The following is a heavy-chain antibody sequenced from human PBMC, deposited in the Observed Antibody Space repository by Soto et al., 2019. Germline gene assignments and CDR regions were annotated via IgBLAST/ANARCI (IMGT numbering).Heavy chain of an antibody. CDR3: AKAYPGRLPRRADYYFAMDV. V-gene: IGHV3-13*05. CDR1: GFTFSAYD. CDR2: IGAADDP. J-gene: IGHJ6*02. Sequence: PGGSLRLSCAASGFTFSAYDMHWVRQTTGKGLEWVSAIGAADDPYYLGSVKGRFTISRENAKNSLSLQMNSLRAEDTAVYYCAKAYPGRLPRRADYYFAMDVLGQGTTVTVSS. D-gene: IGHD6-25*01.